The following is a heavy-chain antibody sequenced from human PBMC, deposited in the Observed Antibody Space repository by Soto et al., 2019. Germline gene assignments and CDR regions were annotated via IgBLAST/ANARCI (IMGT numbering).Heavy chain of an antibody. J-gene: IGHJ4*02. CDR1: GGSISSGGYS. V-gene: IGHV4-30-2*01. Sequence: QLQLQESGSGLVKPSQTLSLTCAVSGGSISSGGYSWSWIRQPPGQGLEWIGYMYHSGSTYYYPSLKRRVTRSIDRSKNQFSLKLSSVTAADTAVYYCARVPYYWGQGILVTVSS. CDR3: ARVPYY. D-gene: IGHD2-2*01. CDR2: MYHSGST.